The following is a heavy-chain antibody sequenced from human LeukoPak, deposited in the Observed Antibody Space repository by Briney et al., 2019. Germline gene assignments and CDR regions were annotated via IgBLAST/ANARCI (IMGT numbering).Heavy chain of an antibody. D-gene: IGHD2-2*01. V-gene: IGHV1-69*13. CDR2: IIPIFGTA. Sequence: GASVKVSCKASGYTFSSYAISWVRQAPGQGLEWMGGIIPIFGTANYAQKFQGRVTITADESTSTAYMELSSLRSEDTAVYYCARDRPTLHCSSTSCYDLYFDYWGQGTLVTVSS. CDR3: ARDRPTLHCSSTSCYDLYFDY. CDR1: GYTFSSYA. J-gene: IGHJ4*02.